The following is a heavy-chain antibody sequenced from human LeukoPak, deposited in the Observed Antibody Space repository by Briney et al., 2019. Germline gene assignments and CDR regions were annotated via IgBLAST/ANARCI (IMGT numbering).Heavy chain of an antibody. Sequence: SETLSLTCSVSGGSISGYYWSWIRQPPGKGLEWIGYIYYSGGTNYNPSLKSRVTISVDTSKNQFSLKLSSVAAADTAVYYCARVGDSYDSSGYGGNYWGQGTLVTVSS. CDR2: IYYSGGT. D-gene: IGHD3-22*01. CDR3: ARVGDSYDSSGYGGNY. J-gene: IGHJ4*02. V-gene: IGHV4-59*01. CDR1: GGSISGYY.